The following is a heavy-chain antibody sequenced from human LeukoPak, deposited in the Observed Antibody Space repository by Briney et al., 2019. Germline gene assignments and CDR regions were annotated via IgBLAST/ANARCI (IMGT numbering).Heavy chain of an antibody. CDR2: IRYDGSNK. CDR1: GFTFSSYG. J-gene: IGHJ4*02. CDR3: AKATGYLL. Sequence: PGGSLRLSCAASGFTFSSYGMYWVRQAPGKGLEWVAFIRYDGSNKYYADSVKGRFTVSRDNSKNTLYLQMKSLRAEDTAVYYCAKATGYLLWGQGTLVTVSS. D-gene: IGHD1-14*01. V-gene: IGHV3-30*02.